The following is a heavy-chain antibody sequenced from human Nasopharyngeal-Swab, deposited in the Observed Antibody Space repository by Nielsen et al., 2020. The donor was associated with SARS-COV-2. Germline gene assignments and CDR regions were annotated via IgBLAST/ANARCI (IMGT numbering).Heavy chain of an antibody. D-gene: IGHD5-12*01. CDR2: IIPIIDVA. V-gene: IGHV1-69*10. CDR1: GGTFSSYA. J-gene: IGHJ6*03. Sequence: SVQVSCKASGGTFSSYAISWVRQAPGQRLEWMGGIIPIIDVAKYGQKFQGRVAITADKSTSTAYMELRSLRSDDTGVYYCARGGWLRRSYYYSYYYMDVWGKGTTVSVSS. CDR3: ARGGWLRRSYYYSYYYMDV.